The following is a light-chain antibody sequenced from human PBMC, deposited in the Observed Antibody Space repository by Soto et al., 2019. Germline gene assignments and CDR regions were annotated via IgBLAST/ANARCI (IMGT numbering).Light chain of an antibody. J-gene: IGKJ2*01. CDR3: QKYNSSPHT. CDR1: QGISNC. CDR2: AAS. V-gene: IGKV1-27*01. Sequence: DIQMTQSPSTLSASVGDRVTITCRASQGISNCLAWYQQKPGRVPKLLIFAASTLQSGVPSRFSGSGSGTDFTLTISSLQPEDFATYYCQKYNSSPHTFGQGTKLEIK.